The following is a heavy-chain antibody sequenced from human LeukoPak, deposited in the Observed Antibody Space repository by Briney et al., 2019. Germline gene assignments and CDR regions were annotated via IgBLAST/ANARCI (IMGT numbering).Heavy chain of an antibody. CDR1: GYTFPSYG. CDR2: ISAYNGNT. CDR3: ARDVAVAGTLVDY. J-gene: IGHJ4*02. Sequence: ASVKVSCKASGYTFPSYGISWVRRAPGQGLEWMGWISAYNGNTNYAQKLQGRVTMTTDTSTSTAYMERRSLRSDDTAVYYCARDVAVAGTLVDYWVQGTLVTVSS. V-gene: IGHV1-18*01. D-gene: IGHD6-19*01.